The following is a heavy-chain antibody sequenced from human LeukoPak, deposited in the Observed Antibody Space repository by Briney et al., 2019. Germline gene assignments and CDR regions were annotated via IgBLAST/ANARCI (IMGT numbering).Heavy chain of an antibody. D-gene: IGHD3-10*01. V-gene: IGHV3-11*01. CDR1: GFIFSDYY. Sequence: PGGSLRLSCAASGFIFSDYYMSWIRQAPGKGLEWVSYISTSGSTIHYAHSVKGRFTISRDNAKNSLYLQMNSLGAEDTAVYYCATAAGGYYGGLGAFDIWGQGTMVTVSS. J-gene: IGHJ3*02. CDR2: ISTSGSTI. CDR3: ATAAGGYYGGLGAFDI.